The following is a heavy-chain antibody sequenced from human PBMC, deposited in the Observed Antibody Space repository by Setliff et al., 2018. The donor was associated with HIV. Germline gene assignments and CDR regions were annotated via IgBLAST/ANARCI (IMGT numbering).Heavy chain of an antibody. D-gene: IGHD3-22*01. CDR3: ARHDHSDSLSYPMDV. CDR1: GGSISSYY. Sequence: LSLTCTVSGGSISSYYWSWIRQPPGKGLEWIGYVYYSGSTNYNPSLKSRVTISVDSSKNHFSLRLSSVTAADTAVYYCARHDHSDSLSYPMDVWGKGTTVTVSS. J-gene: IGHJ6*03. CDR2: VYYSGST. V-gene: IGHV4-59*08.